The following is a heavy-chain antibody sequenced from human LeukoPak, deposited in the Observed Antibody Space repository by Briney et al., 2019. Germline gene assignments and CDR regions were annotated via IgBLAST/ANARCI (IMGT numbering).Heavy chain of an antibody. J-gene: IGHJ3*02. CDR2: INTNTGNP. V-gene: IGHV7-4-1*02. D-gene: IGHD3-9*01. Sequence: ASVKVSCKASGYTFTSYAMNWVRQAPGQGLEWMGWINTNTGNPTYAQGFTGRFVFSLDTSVSTAYLQISSLKAEDTAVYYCASGTYYDILTGPNDAFDIWAKGQWSPSLQ. CDR1: GYTFTSYA. CDR3: ASGTYYDILTGPNDAFDI.